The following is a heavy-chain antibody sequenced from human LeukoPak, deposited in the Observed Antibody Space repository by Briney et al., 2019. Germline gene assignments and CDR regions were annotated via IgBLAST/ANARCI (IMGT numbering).Heavy chain of an antibody. D-gene: IGHD2-8*01. V-gene: IGHV1-69*04. CDR1: GGTFSNYA. CDR2: IIPMVGIA. CDR3: ARALGNAIADMDV. J-gene: IGHJ6*03. Sequence: SVKVSCKASGGTFSNYAISWVRQAPGQGLEWMGRIIPMVGIANYAQKFQGRFTITADKSTSTAYMDLRSLRSEDTAVYYCARALGNAIADMDVWGKGTTVTVSS.